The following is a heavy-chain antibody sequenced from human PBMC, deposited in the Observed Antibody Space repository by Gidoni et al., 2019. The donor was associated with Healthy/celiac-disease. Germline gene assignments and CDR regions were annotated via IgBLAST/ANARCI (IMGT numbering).Heavy chain of an antibody. V-gene: IGHV4-34*01. CDR1: GGSLSGDY. Sequence: QVQLQQWGAGLLKPSETLSLTCAVEGGSLSGDYWSWIRQPPGKGLEWIGEINHSGSTNYNPSLKSRVTISVDTSKNQFSLKLSSVTAADTAVYYCARGRGTIFGVVKARNDYWGQGTLVTVSS. J-gene: IGHJ4*02. D-gene: IGHD3-3*01. CDR3: ARGRGTIFGVVKARNDY. CDR2: INHSGST.